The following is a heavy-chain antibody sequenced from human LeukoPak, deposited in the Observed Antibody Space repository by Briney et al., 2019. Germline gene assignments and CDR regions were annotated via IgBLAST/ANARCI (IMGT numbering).Heavy chain of an antibody. J-gene: IGHJ1*01. D-gene: IGHD6-19*01. CDR3: AKDRIAVALSAEYFQH. CDR2: IIPILGIA. V-gene: IGHV1-69*04. CDR1: GGTFSSYA. Sequence: ASVKVSCKASGGTFSSYAISWVRQAPGQGLEWMGRIIPILGIANYAQKFQGRVTITADRSTSTAYMELSSLRSEDTAVYYCAKDRIAVALSAEYFQHWGQGTLVTVSS.